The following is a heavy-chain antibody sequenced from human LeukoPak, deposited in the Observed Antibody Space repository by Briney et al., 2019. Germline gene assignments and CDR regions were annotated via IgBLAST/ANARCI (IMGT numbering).Heavy chain of an antibody. CDR1: GYTFTTHG. J-gene: IGHJ2*01. CDR2: ISAHNGNT. Sequence: ASVKVSCKASGYTFTTHGIAWVRQAPGQGLEWMGWISAHNGNTNYVQSLQGRVNMTRDTSTNTAYLELRSLRSDDTAVYYCARDGYFDLWGRGTLVTVSS. V-gene: IGHV1-18*01. CDR3: ARDGYFDL.